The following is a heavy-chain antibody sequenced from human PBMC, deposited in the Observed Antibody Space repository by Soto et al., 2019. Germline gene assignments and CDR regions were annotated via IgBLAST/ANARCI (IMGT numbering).Heavy chain of an antibody. CDR3: ARGPFRPSAMDV. CDR1: GDNFKKNV. D-gene: IGHD3-10*01. J-gene: IGHJ6*02. CDR2: TIPALGKT. V-gene: IGHV1-69*10. Sequence: ASVKVSCKTSGDNFKKNVFTWVRQAPGQGREWMGGTIPALGKTHYIEKFQGRVTITVDDATRTVYMEVRDLTSEDTAIYYCARGPFRPSAMDVWGQGTTVTVSS.